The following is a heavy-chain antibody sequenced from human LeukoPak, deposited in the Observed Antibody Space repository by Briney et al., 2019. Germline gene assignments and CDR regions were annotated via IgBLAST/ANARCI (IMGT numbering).Heavy chain of an antibody. CDR2: ISGSGGST. Sequence: GGSLRLSCAAYGFTFSSYAMSWVRQAQGKGLEWVSAISGSGGSTYYADSVKGRFTISRDNSKNTLYLQMNSLRAEDTAVYYCAKDTYSRSYLVPFDYWGQGTLVTVSS. D-gene: IGHD1-26*01. CDR3: AKDTYSRSYLVPFDY. CDR1: GFTFSSYA. J-gene: IGHJ4*02. V-gene: IGHV3-23*01.